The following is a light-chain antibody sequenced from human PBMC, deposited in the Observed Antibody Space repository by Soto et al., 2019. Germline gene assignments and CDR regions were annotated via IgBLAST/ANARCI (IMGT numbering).Light chain of an antibody. Sequence: QSALTQPASVSGSPGQSITISCTGTSSDVGGYNFVSWYQQHPGKAPKFIIYDVRNRPSGVSNRFSGFKSGNTASLTIHGLQAADEADYDCCSYTSSSTVIFGGGTKLTVL. CDR1: SSDVGGYNF. CDR3: CSYTSSSTVI. J-gene: IGLJ2*01. V-gene: IGLV2-14*03. CDR2: DVR.